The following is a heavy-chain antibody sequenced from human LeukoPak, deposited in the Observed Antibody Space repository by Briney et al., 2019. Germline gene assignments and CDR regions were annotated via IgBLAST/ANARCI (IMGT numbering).Heavy chain of an antibody. CDR2: IHTSGTT. D-gene: IGHD2-15*01. Sequence: SETLSLTCAVSGGSITGHYWSWIRQPAEKRVEWSGRIHTSGTTSYNPSLKSRVTMSVDTSKNQFSLKLSSVTAANTAIYYCARGGVVVAAATFDHWGQGTLVTVSS. CDR1: GGSITGHY. V-gene: IGHV4-4*07. CDR3: ARGGVVVAAATFDH. J-gene: IGHJ4*02.